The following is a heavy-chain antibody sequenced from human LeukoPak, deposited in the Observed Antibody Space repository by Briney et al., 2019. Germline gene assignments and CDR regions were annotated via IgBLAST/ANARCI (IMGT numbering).Heavy chain of an antibody. CDR2: IIPILGIA. D-gene: IGHD1-14*01. Sequence: GSSVKVSCKASGGTFSSYAISWVRQAPGQGLEWMGRIIPILGIANYAQKFQGRVTMTEDTSTDTAYMELSSLRSEDTAVYYCATVDLWGPGIYFDYWGQGTLVTVSS. CDR3: ATVDLWGPGIYFDY. V-gene: IGHV1-69*04. CDR1: GGTFSSYA. J-gene: IGHJ4*02.